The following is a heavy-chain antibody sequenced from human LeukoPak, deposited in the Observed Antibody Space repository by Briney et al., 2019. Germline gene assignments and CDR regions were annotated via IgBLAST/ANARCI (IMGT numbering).Heavy chain of an antibody. Sequence: GGSLRLSCAASGFTVSSNYMSWVRQAPGKGLEWVSVIYSGGSTYYADSVKGRFTISRDNSKNTPYLQMNSLRAEDTAVYYCARVLNWNYDYWGQGTLVTVSS. CDR1: GFTVSSNY. J-gene: IGHJ4*02. D-gene: IGHD1-7*01. V-gene: IGHV3-53*01. CDR2: IYSGGST. CDR3: ARVLNWNYDY.